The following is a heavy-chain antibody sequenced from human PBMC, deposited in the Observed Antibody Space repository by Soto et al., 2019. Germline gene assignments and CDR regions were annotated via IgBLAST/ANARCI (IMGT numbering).Heavy chain of an antibody. V-gene: IGHV1-2*07. Sequence: ASVKVSCKASGYTFTDHYIYWVRQAPGQGLEWMRRINPKSGDTDYAHKFQGRVTINRDASPRTVDLELTRIRSDEAAVYYFARDIGVLPDAITYGMGVWCQRNRVTVSS. J-gene: IGHJ6*02. CDR1: GYTFTDHY. CDR3: ARDIGVLPDAITYGMGV. D-gene: IGHD2-2*02. CDR2: INPKSGDT.